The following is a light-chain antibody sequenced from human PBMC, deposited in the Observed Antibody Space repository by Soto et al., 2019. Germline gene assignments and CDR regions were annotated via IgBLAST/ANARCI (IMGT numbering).Light chain of an antibody. J-gene: IGKJ2*01. CDR2: ATS. V-gene: IGKV3-20*01. CDR3: QQYNSYQYT. CDR1: QSVDSTY. Sequence: EIVLTQSPGTLSLSPGERATLSCRASQSVDSTYLAWYQQKPDQSPRLLIYATSTRAAGIPDRFSGSGSGTDFTLTISSLQPDDFATYYCQQYNSYQYTFGQGTKLEIK.